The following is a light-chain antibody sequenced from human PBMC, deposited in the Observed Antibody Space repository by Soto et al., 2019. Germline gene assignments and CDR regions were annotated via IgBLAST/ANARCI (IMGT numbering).Light chain of an antibody. CDR3: QQYGSSPPMYT. V-gene: IGKV3-20*01. CDR1: QSVSSTF. Sequence: PGDGATLSCRASQSVSSTFLAWYQHKPGRPPRLLIYGASSRATDIPDRFSGGGSGTDFTLTIIRLEPEDFAVYYCQQYGSSPPMYTFGQGTKLEIK. J-gene: IGKJ2*01. CDR2: GAS.